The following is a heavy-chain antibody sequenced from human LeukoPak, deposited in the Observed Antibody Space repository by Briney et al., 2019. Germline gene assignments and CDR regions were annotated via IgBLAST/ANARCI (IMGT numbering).Heavy chain of an antibody. CDR2: INWNGGST. J-gene: IGHJ4*02. CDR3: ARLGVAAAGTFYFDY. CDR1: GFTFDDYG. Sequence: GGSVRLSCAASGFTFDDYGMSWARQAPGKGLEWVSGINWNGGSTGYADSVKGRFTISRDNAKNSLYLQMNSLRAEDTALYYCARLGVAAAGTFYFDYWGRGTLDCVSS. V-gene: IGHV3-20*04. D-gene: IGHD6-13*01.